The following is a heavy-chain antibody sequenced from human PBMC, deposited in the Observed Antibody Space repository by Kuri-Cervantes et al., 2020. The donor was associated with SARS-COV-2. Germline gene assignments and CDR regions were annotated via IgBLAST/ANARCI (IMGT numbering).Heavy chain of an antibody. Sequence: GGSLRLSCAASGFTFSSYSMNWVRQAPGKGLEWVSSISSSSSYIYYADSVKGRFTISSDNAKNSLYLQMNSLRAEDTAVYYCARDLGIMITFGGVIVYWGQGTLVTVSS. V-gene: IGHV3-21*01. J-gene: IGHJ4*02. CDR3: ARDLGIMITFGGVIVY. CDR2: ISSSSSYI. CDR1: GFTFSSYS. D-gene: IGHD3-16*01.